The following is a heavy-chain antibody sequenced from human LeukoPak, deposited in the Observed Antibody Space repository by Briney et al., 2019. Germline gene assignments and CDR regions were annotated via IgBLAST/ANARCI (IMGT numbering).Heavy chain of an antibody. V-gene: IGHV3-20*04. CDR3: ARCCGITMIDVNTFDI. Sequence: GGSLRLSCAASGFTFDDYGMSWVRQAPGKGLEWVSGINWNGGSTGYADSVKGRFTISRDNAKNSLYLQMNSLRAEDTALYYCARCCGITMIDVNTFDIWGQGTMVTVSS. CDR2: INWNGGST. CDR1: GFTFDDYG. D-gene: IGHD3-22*01. J-gene: IGHJ3*02.